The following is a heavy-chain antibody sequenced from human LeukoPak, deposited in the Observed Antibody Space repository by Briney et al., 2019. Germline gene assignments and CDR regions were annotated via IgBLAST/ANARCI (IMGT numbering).Heavy chain of an antibody. CDR1: GFTFSNYW. CDR2: MKGGGET. Sequence: PGGSLRLSCAASGFTFSNYWMSWVRLAPARGPEWLSSMKGGGETFYADSVKGRFTLSRDDSRNTVYLQLNNLRVEDTAIYYCARASWISTAAAVCWGQGTQVTVSS. J-gene: IGHJ4*02. D-gene: IGHD2-15*01. V-gene: IGHV3-23*01. CDR3: ARASWISTAAAVC.